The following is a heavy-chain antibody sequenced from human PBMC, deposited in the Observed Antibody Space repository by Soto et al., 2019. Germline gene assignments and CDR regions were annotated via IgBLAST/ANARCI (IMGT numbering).Heavy chain of an antibody. D-gene: IGHD3-10*01. CDR3: ARGVRAPLYYYMDV. CDR1: GGTFSSYT. CDR2: IIPILGIA. Sequence: QVQLVQSGAEVKKPGSSVKVSCKASGGTFSSYTISWVRQAPRQGLEWMGRIIPILGIANYAQKFQGRVTITADKSTSTAYMELSSLRSEDTAVYYCARGVRAPLYYYMDVWGKGTTVTVSS. J-gene: IGHJ6*03. V-gene: IGHV1-69*02.